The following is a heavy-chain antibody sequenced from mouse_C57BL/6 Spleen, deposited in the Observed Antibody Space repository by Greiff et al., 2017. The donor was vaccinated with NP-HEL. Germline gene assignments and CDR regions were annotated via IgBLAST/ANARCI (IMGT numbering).Heavy chain of an antibody. J-gene: IGHJ2*01. D-gene: IGHD2-3*01. CDR2: IYPGNSDT. CDR3: TRSYDGYWGY. Sequence: EVQLQQSGTVLARPGASVKMSCKTSGYTFTSYWMHWVKQRPGQGLEWIGAIYPGNSDTSYNQKFKGKAKLTAVTSASTAYMELSSLTNEDSAVYYGTRSYDGYWGYWGQGTTLTVSS. CDR1: GYTFTSYW. V-gene: IGHV1-5*01.